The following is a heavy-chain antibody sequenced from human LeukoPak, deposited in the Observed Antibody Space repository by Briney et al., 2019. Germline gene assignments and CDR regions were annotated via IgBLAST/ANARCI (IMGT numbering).Heavy chain of an antibody. J-gene: IGHJ4*02. V-gene: IGHV4-59*01. CDR1: GGSISSYY. CDR3: ARGLGYYDSSGYYYRYFDY. CDR2: IYYSGGT. Sequence: SETLSLTCTVSGGSISSYYWSWIRQPPGKGLEWIGYIYYSGGTNYNPSLKSRVTISVDTSKNQFSLKLSSMTAADTAVYYCARGLGYYDSSGYYYRYFDYWGQGTLVTVSS. D-gene: IGHD3-22*01.